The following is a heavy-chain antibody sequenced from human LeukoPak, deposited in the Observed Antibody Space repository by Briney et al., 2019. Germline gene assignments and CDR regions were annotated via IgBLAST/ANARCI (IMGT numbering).Heavy chain of an antibody. D-gene: IGHD3-9*01. CDR3: AKDPYFDWLGVDY. V-gene: IGHV3-9*01. J-gene: IGHJ4*02. Sequence: PGGSLRLSCAASGFTFDDYAMHWVRQGPGKGLEWVSGISWNSGSIGYADSVKGRFTISRDNAKNSLYLQMNSLRAEDTAVYYCAKDPYFDWLGVDYWGQGTLVTVSS. CDR2: ISWNSGSI. CDR1: GFTFDDYA.